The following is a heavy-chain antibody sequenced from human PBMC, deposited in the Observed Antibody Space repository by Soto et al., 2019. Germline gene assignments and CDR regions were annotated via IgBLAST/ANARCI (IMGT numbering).Heavy chain of an antibody. CDR1: GFTFSSYA. Sequence: EVQLLESGGGLVQPGGSLRLSCAASGFTFSSYAMSWVRQAPGKGLEWVSAISGSGGSTYYADSVKGRFTISRDNSKNTLYLQMNSLRAEDTAVYYCARDFTSSGWYPPRGWFDPWGQGTLVTVSS. V-gene: IGHV3-23*01. CDR2: ISGSGGST. J-gene: IGHJ5*02. D-gene: IGHD6-19*01. CDR3: ARDFTSSGWYPPRGWFDP.